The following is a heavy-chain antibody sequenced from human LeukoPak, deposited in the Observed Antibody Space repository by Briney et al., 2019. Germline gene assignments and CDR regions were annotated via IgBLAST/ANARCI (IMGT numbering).Heavy chain of an antibody. J-gene: IGHJ4*02. CDR1: GFTFSSIA. CDR3: AKRPVSSGWNFFDY. Sequence: GESLKISCAASGFTFSSIAMSWVRQAPDKGLEWVSTISGSGGGTYYADSVKGRFTISRDNSKNTLYLQMNSLRAEDTAVYYCAKRPVSSGWNFFDYWGQGTLVTVSS. CDR2: ISGSGGGT. V-gene: IGHV3-23*01. D-gene: IGHD6-19*01.